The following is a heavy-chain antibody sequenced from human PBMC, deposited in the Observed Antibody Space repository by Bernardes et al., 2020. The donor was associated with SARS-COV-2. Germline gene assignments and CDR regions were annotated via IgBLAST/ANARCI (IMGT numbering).Heavy chain of an antibody. Sequence: ASVKVSCKVSGYTLTELSMHWVRQAPGKGLEWMGGFDPDDGETIYAQKFQGRVTMTEDTSTDTAYMELSSLRSEDTAVYYCATVGSYYGSGSYYYWFDPWGQGTLVTVSS. CDR2: FDPDDGET. J-gene: IGHJ5*02. V-gene: IGHV1-24*01. D-gene: IGHD3-10*01. CDR3: ATVGSYYGSGSYYYWFDP. CDR1: GYTLTELS.